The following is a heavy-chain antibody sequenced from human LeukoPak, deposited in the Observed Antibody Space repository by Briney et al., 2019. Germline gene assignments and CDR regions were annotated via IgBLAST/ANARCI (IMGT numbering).Heavy chain of an antibody. J-gene: IGHJ4*02. CDR2: ISGSGGIT. CDR3: APDLRGSAWSLDD. D-gene: IGHD6-13*01. V-gene: IGHV3-23*01. Sequence: AGGSLRLSCAASGFTFSNYAMGWVRQAPGKGLQWVSLISGSGGITYHVDSVKGRFTISRDNSKNTVHLQMSSLRAEDTAIYYCAPDLRGSAWSLDDWGQGTLVTVSS. CDR1: GFTFSNYA.